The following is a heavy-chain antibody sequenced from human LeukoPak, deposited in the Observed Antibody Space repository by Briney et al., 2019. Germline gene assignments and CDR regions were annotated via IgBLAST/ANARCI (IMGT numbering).Heavy chain of an antibody. D-gene: IGHD2-2*01. V-gene: IGHV4-4*07. CDR3: ASSPPIVVVPAAMGARYYYGMDV. CDR2: IYTSGST. CDR1: GGSISSYY. Sequence: PSETLSLTCTVSGGSISSYYWSWIRQPAGKGLEWIGRIYTSGSTNYNPSLKSRVTMSVDTSKNQFSLKLSSVTAADTAVYYCASSPPIVVVPAAMGARYYYGMDVWGQGTTVTVSS. J-gene: IGHJ6*02.